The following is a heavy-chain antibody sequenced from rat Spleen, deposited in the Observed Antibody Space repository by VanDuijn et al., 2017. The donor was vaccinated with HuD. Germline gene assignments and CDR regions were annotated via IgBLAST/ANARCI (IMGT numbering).Heavy chain of an antibody. CDR1: GFSFSKYG. V-gene: IGHV5-29*01. CDR2: ISYDGSHT. CDR3: ARRLYDYFDY. D-gene: IGHD1-2*01. Sequence: EVQLVESGGGLVLPGRSLKLSCATSGFSFSKYGMAWVRQAPTKGLEWVATISYDGSHTYYRDSVKGRFSISRDNARSTLSLQMDSLRSEDTATYYCARRLYDYFDYWGQGVMVTVSS. J-gene: IGHJ2*01.